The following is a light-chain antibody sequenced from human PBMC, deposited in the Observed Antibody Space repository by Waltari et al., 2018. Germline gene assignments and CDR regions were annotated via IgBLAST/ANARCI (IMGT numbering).Light chain of an antibody. CDR1: QGINNW. V-gene: IGKV1-12*01. Sequence: DIQMTQSPSSVSASVGDRVIITCRASQGINNWLAWYQQKPGKAPKLLIYGASVLQTGVPSRFSGTGSRTDFTLTINHLQPEDFATYFCQQGNSFPPTFGQGTKVDVK. CDR2: GAS. CDR3: QQGNSFPPT. J-gene: IGKJ1*01.